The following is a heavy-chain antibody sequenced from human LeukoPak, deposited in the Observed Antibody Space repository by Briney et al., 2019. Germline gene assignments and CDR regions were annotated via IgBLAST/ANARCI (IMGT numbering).Heavy chain of an antibody. D-gene: IGHD3-22*01. CDR3: ARSTYYSDSSGYSDFDY. Sequence: GASVKVSCKASGYTFTSYDINWVRQATGQGLEWMGWMNPNSGNTGYAQKFQGRVTMTRNTSISTAYMELSSLRSEDTAVHYCARSTYYSDSSGYSDFDYWAQGTLVIVSS. CDR1: GYTFTSYD. V-gene: IGHV1-8*01. J-gene: IGHJ4*02. CDR2: MNPNSGNT.